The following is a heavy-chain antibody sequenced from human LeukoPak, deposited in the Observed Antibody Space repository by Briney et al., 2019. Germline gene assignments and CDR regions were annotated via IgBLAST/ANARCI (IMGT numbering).Heavy chain of an antibody. D-gene: IGHD4-23*01. J-gene: IGHJ6*03. CDR1: GGSISSGSYY. CDR3: ARGGGKSGYYTDA. Sequence: SQTLSLTCTVSGGSISSGSYYWSWIRQPPGKGLEWIGEINHSGSTNCNPSLKSRVTISVDTSKNQFSLKLTSVTAADTAVYYCARGGGKSGYYTDAWDKGATVTVSS. V-gene: IGHV4-39*07. CDR2: INHSGST.